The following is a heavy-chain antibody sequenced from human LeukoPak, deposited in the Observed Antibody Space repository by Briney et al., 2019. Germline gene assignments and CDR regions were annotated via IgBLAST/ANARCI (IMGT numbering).Heavy chain of an antibody. CDR1: GFTFSNFW. D-gene: IGHD2/OR15-2a*01. CDR2: IHPEGNEK. CDR3: ARGDAFPGDH. V-gene: IGHV3-7*04. J-gene: IGHJ4*02. Sequence: PGGSLRLSCAVSGFTFSNFWMSWVRQAPGRGLEWVANIHPEGNEKYHVESVKGRFTISRDNAKNSLFLQMNGLRVEDTAVYYYARGDAFPGDHWGQGTLVTVSS.